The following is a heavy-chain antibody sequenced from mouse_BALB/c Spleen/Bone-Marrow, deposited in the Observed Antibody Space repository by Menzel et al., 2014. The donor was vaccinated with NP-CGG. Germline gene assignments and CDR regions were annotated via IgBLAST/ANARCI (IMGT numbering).Heavy chain of an antibody. CDR1: GYTFTSYW. D-gene: IGHD3-3*01. CDR2: IAPGSGSS. J-gene: IGHJ2*01. V-gene: IGHV1S41*01. Sequence: DLVKPGASVKLSCKASGYTFTSYWINWIKQRPGQGLEWIGRIAPGSGSSYYNEMFKGKATLTVDTSSSTXXXQLSSLSSEDSAVYFCARGGLHYFDYWGQGTTLTVSS. CDR3: ARGGLHYFDY.